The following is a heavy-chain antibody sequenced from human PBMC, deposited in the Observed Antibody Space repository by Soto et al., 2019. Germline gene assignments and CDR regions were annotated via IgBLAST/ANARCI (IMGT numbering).Heavy chain of an antibody. J-gene: IGHJ6*02. V-gene: IGHV4-30-4*01. CDR1: GGSISSGDYY. D-gene: IGHD3-10*01. CDR2: IYYSGST. CDR3: ARDYKANMVRGAIWYYGMDV. Sequence: PSETLSLTCTVSGGSISSGDYYWSWIRQPPGKGLEWIGYIYYSGSTYYNPSLKSRVTISVDTSKNQFSLKLSSVTAADTAVYYCARDYKANMVRGAIWYYGMDVWGQGTTVTVSS.